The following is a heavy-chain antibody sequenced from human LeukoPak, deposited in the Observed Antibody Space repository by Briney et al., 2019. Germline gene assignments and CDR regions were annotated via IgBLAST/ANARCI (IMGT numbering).Heavy chain of an antibody. CDR2: ISSSSSTI. Sequence: GGSLRLSCAASGFTFSSYSMNWVRQAPGKGLEWVSFISSSSSTIYYADSVKGRFTISRDNAKNSLYLQMNSLRAEDTAVYYCETTEHDAFDIWGQGTMVTVSS. CDR1: GFTFSSYS. J-gene: IGHJ3*02. V-gene: IGHV3-48*04. CDR3: ETTEHDAFDI. D-gene: IGHD1-14*01.